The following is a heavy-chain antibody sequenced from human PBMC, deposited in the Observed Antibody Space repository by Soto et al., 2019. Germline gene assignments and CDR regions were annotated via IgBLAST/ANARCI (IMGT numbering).Heavy chain of an antibody. V-gene: IGHV1-69*13. Sequence: GASVKVSCKASGGTFSSYAISWVRQAPGQGLEWMGGIIPIFGTANYAQKFQGRVTITADESTSTAYMELSSLRSEDTAVYYCARTVRYYDILTGYYRPLDYWGQGTLVTVSS. CDR1: GGTFSSYA. J-gene: IGHJ4*02. CDR2: IIPIFGTA. CDR3: ARTVRYYDILTGYYRPLDY. D-gene: IGHD3-9*01.